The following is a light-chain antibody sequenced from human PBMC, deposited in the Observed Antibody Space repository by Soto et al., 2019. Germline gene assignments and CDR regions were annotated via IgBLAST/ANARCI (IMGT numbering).Light chain of an antibody. Sequence: EVMLTQSPATLSLSPGERATLSCRASQTISTYLAWYQQKPGQAPRLLIYDASNRATGIPARFSGSGSGTDFSLTISRLEPEDFAVYYCQQYGSSLRTFGQGTKVDIK. CDR1: QTISTY. J-gene: IGKJ1*01. CDR2: DAS. CDR3: QQYGSSLRT. V-gene: IGKV3-20*01.